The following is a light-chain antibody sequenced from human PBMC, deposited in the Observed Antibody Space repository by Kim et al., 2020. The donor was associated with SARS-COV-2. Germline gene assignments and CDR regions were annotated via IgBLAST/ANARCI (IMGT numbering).Light chain of an antibody. CDR3: QQSNDWPPLT. CDR2: DAT. V-gene: IGKV3-15*01. J-gene: IGKJ1*01. CDR1: QTINSK. Sequence: SPGERATLSCRASQTINSKLVWYQQEPGQAPRLLIYDATSRATGVPARFIGSGSETDFTLTISSLQSEDFAVYYCQQSNDWPPLTFGQGTKVDIK.